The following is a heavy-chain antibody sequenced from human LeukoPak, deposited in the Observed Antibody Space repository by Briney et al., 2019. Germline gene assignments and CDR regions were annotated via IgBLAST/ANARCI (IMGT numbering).Heavy chain of an antibody. CDR3: ARVGYSNSYDY. CDR2: MNPNTGNT. V-gene: IGHV1-8*03. D-gene: IGHD4-11*01. CDR1: GGTFSSYA. J-gene: IGHJ4*02. Sequence: ASVKVSCKASGGTFSSYAISWVRQAPGQGLEWMGWMNPNTGNTGNAQNFQGRVTITWSTSISTAYMELNSLRSDDTAVYYCARVGYSNSYDYWGQGTPVTVSS.